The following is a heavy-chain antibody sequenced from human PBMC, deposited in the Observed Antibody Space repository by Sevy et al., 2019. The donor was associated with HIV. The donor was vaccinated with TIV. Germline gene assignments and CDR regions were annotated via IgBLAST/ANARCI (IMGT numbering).Heavy chain of an antibody. CDR1: GYNFNIYT. CDR3: TRDTWELLTGIAYYYSGMDV. CDR2: ISPYDGDT. Sequence: ASVKVSCQSSGYNFNIYTIHWVRQARGQGLEWVGRISPYDGDTDYAHNFHGRASLSMDTSTGTAYLGLTSLRSDDTAVYFCTRDTWELLTGIAYYYSGMDVWGQGTTVTVSS. V-gene: IGHV1-18*01. D-gene: IGHD1-26*01. J-gene: IGHJ6*02.